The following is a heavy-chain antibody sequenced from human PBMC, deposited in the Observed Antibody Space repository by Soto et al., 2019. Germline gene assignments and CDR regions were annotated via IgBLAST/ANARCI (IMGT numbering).Heavy chain of an antibody. CDR3: AKAPIQLWCRRFDY. Sequence: AGGFLRLSCAASGFTFSSYAMSWVRQAPGKGLEWVSAISGSGGSTYYADSVKGRFTISRDNSKNTLYLQMNSLRAEDTAVYYCAKAPIQLWCRRFDYWGQGTLVTVSS. CDR2: ISGSGGST. CDR1: GFTFSSYA. J-gene: IGHJ4*02. D-gene: IGHD5-18*01. V-gene: IGHV3-23*01.